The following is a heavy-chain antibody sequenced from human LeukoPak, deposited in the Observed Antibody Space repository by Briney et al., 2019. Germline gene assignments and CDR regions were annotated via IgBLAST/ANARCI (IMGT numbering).Heavy chain of an antibody. J-gene: IGHJ3*02. V-gene: IGHV3-21*01. Sequence: GGSLRLSCAASGFTFSSYSMNWVRQAPGKGLEWVSSISSSSSYIYYADSVKGRFTISRDNAKNSLYLQMNSLRAEDTAVYYRARVDSRVNDAFDIWGQGTMVTVSS. D-gene: IGHD3-3*01. CDR1: GFTFSSYS. CDR3: ARVDSRVNDAFDI. CDR2: ISSSSSYI.